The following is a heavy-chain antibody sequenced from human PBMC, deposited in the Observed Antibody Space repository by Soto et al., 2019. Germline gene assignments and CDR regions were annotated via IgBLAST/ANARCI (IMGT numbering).Heavy chain of an antibody. V-gene: IGHV5-51*01. Sequence: GESLKISCKGSGYSFTSYWIGWVRQMPGKGLEWMGIIYPRDSDIKYSPSFRGQVTMSADRSISTAYLQWRSLKASDTAMYYCARRGYNYSVMDVGGQGTTVPVSS. CDR2: IYPRDSDI. CDR1: GYSFTSYW. CDR3: ARRGYNYSVMDV. J-gene: IGHJ6*02.